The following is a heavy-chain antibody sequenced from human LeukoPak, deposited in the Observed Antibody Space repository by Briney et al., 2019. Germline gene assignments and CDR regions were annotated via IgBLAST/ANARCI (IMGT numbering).Heavy chain of an antibody. V-gene: IGHV4-34*01. J-gene: IGHJ6*03. D-gene: IGHD6-6*01. CDR1: GGSFSGYY. CDR3: ARGPKAARPYYYYYYMDV. CDR2: INHSGST. Sequence: PSETLSLTCAVYGGSFSGYYWSWIRQPPGKGLEWIGEINHSGSTNYNPSLKSQVTISVDTSKNQFSLKLSSVTAADTAVYYCARGPKAARPYYYYYYMDVWGKGTTVTVSS.